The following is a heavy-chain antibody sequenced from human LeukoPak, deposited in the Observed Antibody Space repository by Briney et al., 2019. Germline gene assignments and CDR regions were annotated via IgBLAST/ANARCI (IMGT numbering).Heavy chain of an antibody. CDR2: IRSKAYGGTT. CDR3: TRGGFGVVIRDAFDI. D-gene: IGHD3-3*01. J-gene: IGHJ3*02. V-gene: IGHV3-49*03. CDR1: GFTFGDYA. Sequence: GRSLRLSCTASGFTFGDYAMSWFRQAPGKGLEWVGFIRSKAYGGTTEYAASVKGRFTISRGDSKSIAYLQMNSLKTEDTAVYYCTRGGFGVVIRDAFDIRGQGTMVTVSS.